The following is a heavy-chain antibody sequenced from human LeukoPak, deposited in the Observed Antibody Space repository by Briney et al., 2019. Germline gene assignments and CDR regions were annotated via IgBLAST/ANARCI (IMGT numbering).Heavy chain of an antibody. CDR2: ISSGSNYI. Sequence: GGSLRLSCAASGFTFIIYTTNCVRHAPGGGREWVSSISSGSNYIYYADSVKGRFTISRDNAKNSLYLQMNSLRAEDTAVYYCARDSAEYDFDYWGQGTLVTVSS. CDR1: GFTFIIYT. CDR3: ARDSAEYDFDY. J-gene: IGHJ4*02. V-gene: IGHV3-21*01. D-gene: IGHD3-3*01.